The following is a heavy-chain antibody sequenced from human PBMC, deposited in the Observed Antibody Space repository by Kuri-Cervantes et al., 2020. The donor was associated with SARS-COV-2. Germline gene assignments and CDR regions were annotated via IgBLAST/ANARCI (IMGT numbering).Heavy chain of an antibody. V-gene: IGHV3-66*01. J-gene: IGHJ5*02. CDR3: ARVAKSGWNANNWFDP. D-gene: IGHD1-1*01. Sequence: GGSLRLSCAASGFTFSSYAIHWVRQAPGKGPEWVSVIYSGGSTYYADSVKGRFTISRDNSKNTLYLQMNSLRAEDTAVYYCARVAKSGWNANNWFDPWGQGTLVTVSS. CDR2: IYSGGST. CDR1: GFTFSSYA.